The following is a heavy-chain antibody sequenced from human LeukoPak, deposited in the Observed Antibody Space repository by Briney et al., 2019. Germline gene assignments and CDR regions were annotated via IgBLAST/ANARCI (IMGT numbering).Heavy chain of an antibody. Sequence: SETLSLTCTVSGGSISSSSYYWGWIRQPPGKGLEWIGSIYYSGSTYYNPSLKSRVTISVDTSKNQFSLKLSSVTAADTAVYYCIGGTAMGNYFDYWGQGTLVIVSS. J-gene: IGHJ4*02. CDR1: GGSISSSSYY. CDR3: IGGTAMGNYFDY. V-gene: IGHV4-39*01. CDR2: IYYSGST. D-gene: IGHD5-18*01.